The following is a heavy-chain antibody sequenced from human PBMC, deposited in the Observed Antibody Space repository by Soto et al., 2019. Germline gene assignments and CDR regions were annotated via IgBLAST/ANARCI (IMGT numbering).Heavy chain of an antibody. J-gene: IGHJ6*02. D-gene: IGHD2-15*01. CDR2: MNPNSGNT. CDR3: ARGHRCSGGSSLRLLVYYYYYGMDV. Sequence: GASVKVSCKASGYTFTSYDINWVRQATGQGLEWMGCMNPNSGNTGYAQKFQGRVTMTRNTSIIPAYIELSSLRSEDTAVYYCARGHRCSGGSSLRLLVYYYYYGMDVWGQGTTVTVSS. V-gene: IGHV1-8*01. CDR1: GYTFTSYD.